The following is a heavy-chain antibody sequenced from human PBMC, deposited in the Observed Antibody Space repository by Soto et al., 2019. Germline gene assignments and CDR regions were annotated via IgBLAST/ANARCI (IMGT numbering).Heavy chain of an antibody. V-gene: IGHV3-23*01. CDR3: ARSSSWGANYYYYYGMDV. CDR1: GFTFSSYA. D-gene: IGHD6-13*01. Sequence: GSLRLSCAASGFTFSSYAMSWVRQAPGKGLEWVSAISGSGGSTYYADSVKGRFTISRDNSKNTLYLQMNSLRAEDTAVYYCARSSSWGANYYYYYGMDVWGQGTTVTVSS. J-gene: IGHJ6*02. CDR2: ISGSGGST.